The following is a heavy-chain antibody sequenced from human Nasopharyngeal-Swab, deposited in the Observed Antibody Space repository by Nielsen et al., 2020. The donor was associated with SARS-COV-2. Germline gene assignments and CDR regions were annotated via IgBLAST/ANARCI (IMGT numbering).Heavy chain of an antibody. Sequence: SETLSLTCSVSGDSIISYYWSWIRQPPGKGLEWIGYMYYSGSTSHNTSLKSRVTISVDTSKNQISLKLTSVTAADTAVYYCARPGGSGDPYWYFDLWGRGTLVTVSS. CDR2: MYYSGST. CDR1: GDSIISYY. V-gene: IGHV4-59*01. J-gene: IGHJ2*01. D-gene: IGHD3-16*01. CDR3: ARPGGSGDPYWYFDL.